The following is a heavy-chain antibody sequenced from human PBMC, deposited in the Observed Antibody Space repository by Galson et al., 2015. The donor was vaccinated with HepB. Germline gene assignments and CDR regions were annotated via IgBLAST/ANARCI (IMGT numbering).Heavy chain of an antibody. CDR1: GFTFSSYG. CDR3: ARDATHCSSTSCRPGDYYYYMDV. CDR2: IWYDGSNK. J-gene: IGHJ6*03. Sequence: SLRLSCAASGFTFSSYGMHWVRQAPGKGLEWVAVIWYDGSNKYYADSVKGRFTISRDNSKNTLYLQMNSLRAEDTAVYYCARDATHCSSTSCRPGDYYYYMDVWGKGTTVTVSS. V-gene: IGHV3-33*01. D-gene: IGHD2-2*01.